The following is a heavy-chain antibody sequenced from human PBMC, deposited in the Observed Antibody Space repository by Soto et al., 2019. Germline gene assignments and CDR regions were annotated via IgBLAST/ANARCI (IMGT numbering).Heavy chain of an antibody. Sequence: SETLSLTCTVSGGSISSGGYYWSWIRQHPGKGLEWNGYIYYSGSTYYNPSLKSRVTISVDTSKNQFSLKLSSVTAADTAVYYCARVGADPRGYYYYYMDVWGKGTTVTVSS. J-gene: IGHJ6*03. CDR2: IYYSGST. CDR3: ARVGADPRGYYYYYMDV. D-gene: IGHD3-10*01. CDR1: GGSISSGGYY. V-gene: IGHV4-31*03.